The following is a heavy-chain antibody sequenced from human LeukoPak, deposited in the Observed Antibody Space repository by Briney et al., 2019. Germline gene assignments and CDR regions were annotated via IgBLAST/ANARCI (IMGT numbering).Heavy chain of an antibody. CDR3: AREQQLVPGLDY. V-gene: IGHV4-59*01. J-gene: IGHJ4*02. D-gene: IGHD6-13*01. Sequence: NTSETLSLTCTVSGSSISSYYWSWIRQPPGKGLEWIGYIYYSGSTNYNPSLKSRVTISVDASKNQFSLKLSSVTAADTAVYYCAREQQLVPGLDYWGQGTLVTVSS. CDR2: IYYSGST. CDR1: GSSISSYY.